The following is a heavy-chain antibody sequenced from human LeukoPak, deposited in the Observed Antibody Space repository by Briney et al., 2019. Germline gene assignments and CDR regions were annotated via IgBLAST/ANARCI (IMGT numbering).Heavy chain of an antibody. D-gene: IGHD6-13*01. CDR2: IYYSGST. V-gene: IGHV4-39*07. Sequence: SSETLSLTCTVSGGSISSSSYYWGWIRQPPGKGLEWIGSIYYSGSTYYNPSLKSRVTISVDTSKNQFSLKLSSVTAADTAVYYCARGGQLVRWDRFDYWGQGTLVTVSS. CDR3: ARGGQLVRWDRFDY. J-gene: IGHJ4*02. CDR1: GGSISSSSYY.